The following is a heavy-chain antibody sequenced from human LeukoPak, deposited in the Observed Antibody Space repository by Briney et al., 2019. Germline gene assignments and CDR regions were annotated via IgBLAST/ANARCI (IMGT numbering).Heavy chain of an antibody. D-gene: IGHD4-17*01. CDR1: GGSFSGHY. J-gene: IGHJ4*02. CDR2: INHSGST. V-gene: IGHV4-34*01. CDR3: ARVRGVTKEIDY. Sequence: PSETLSLTCAVYGGSFSGHYWSWIRQPPGKGLEWIGEINHSGSTNYNPSLKSRVTISVDTSKNQFSLKLSSVTAADTAVYYCARVRGVTKEIDYWGQGTLVTVSS.